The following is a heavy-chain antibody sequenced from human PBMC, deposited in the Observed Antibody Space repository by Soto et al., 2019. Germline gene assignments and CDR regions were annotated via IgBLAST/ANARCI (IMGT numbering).Heavy chain of an antibody. V-gene: IGHV3-74*01. CDR2: IKFDGSST. J-gene: IGHJ6*02. CDR3: ARGAKNIYAMDV. CDR1: GFAFSTYW. Sequence: GGSLSLSCAASGFAFSTYWMHWVRQAPGKGLLWVSRIKFDGSSTYYADSVKGRFTISSDDAKNTLFLQMNGLRVDDTAVYYCARGAKNIYAMDVWGQGTTVTVSS.